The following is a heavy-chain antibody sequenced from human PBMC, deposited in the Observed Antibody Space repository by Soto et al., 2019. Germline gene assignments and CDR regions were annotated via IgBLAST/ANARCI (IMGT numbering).Heavy chain of an antibody. CDR2: SSASGADT. J-gene: IGHJ6*02. CDR1: GFTFTTYA. D-gene: IGHD4-17*01. Sequence: EEQLLESGGGLVQPGGSLRLSCAASGFTFTTYAMTWVRQAPGRGLEWVSGSSASGADTYYADSVKGRFTVSRDNSKNTLYLQMNRLRADETAIYYCAKEGPYDHGEYRVYYYGVDVWGRGTTVTVSS. CDR3: AKEGPYDHGEYRVYYYGVDV. V-gene: IGHV3-23*01.